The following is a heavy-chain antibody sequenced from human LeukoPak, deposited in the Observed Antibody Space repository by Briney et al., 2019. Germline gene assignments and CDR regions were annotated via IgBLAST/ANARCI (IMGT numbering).Heavy chain of an antibody. Sequence: GGSLRLSCAASGFTFTNSRMTWVRQAPGKGLEWVSSISSTSGYIFYADSVQGRFTISRDNAKSSLYLQMNSLRAEDTAVYYCARENGDYADAFDIWGQGTMVTVSS. CDR2: ISSTSGYI. CDR3: ARENGDYADAFDI. CDR1: GFTFTNSR. J-gene: IGHJ3*02. V-gene: IGHV3-21*01. D-gene: IGHD4-17*01.